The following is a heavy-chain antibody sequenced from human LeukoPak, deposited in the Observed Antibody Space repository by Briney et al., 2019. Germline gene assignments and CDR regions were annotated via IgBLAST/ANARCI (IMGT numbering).Heavy chain of an antibody. Sequence: GGSLRLSCAASGFTLTAYWMSWVRPAPGKGLEWVANINQGGSDTYYVDSVKGRFTISTDNAKNSLYLQMNSLRVEDTAIYYCARDLFSGSYNGEDYWGQGTLVTVSS. CDR2: INQGGSDT. J-gene: IGHJ4*02. V-gene: IGHV3-7*01. CDR1: GFTLTAYW. D-gene: IGHD3-10*01. CDR3: ARDLFSGSYNGEDY.